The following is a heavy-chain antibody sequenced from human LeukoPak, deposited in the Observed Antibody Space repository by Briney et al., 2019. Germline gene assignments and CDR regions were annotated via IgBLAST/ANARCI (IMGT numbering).Heavy chain of an antibody. Sequence: GGSLRLSCAASGFTFSRLAMTWVRQAPGKGLEWVSTISASGPYYADAVRGRFTISKDNSRNTLSLQMDSLRAEDTAVYYCAKDHESDGYPCLDHWGLGTLVTVSS. CDR3: AKDHESDGYPCLDH. D-gene: IGHD3-22*01. J-gene: IGHJ4*02. V-gene: IGHV3-23*01. CDR1: GFTFSRLA. CDR2: ISASGP.